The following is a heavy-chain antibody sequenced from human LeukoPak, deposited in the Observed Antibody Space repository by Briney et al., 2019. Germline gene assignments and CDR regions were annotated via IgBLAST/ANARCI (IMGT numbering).Heavy chain of an antibody. CDR3: ARRNGADDAFDI. Sequence: PGGSLRLSCAASGFTFSSYSMNWVRQAPGKGLEGVSSISSSSSYIYYADSVKGRFAISRDNAKNSLYLQMNSLRAEDTAVYYCARRNGADDAFDIWGEGTMVTVSS. V-gene: IGHV3-21*01. CDR1: GFTFSSYS. CDR2: ISSSSSYI. D-gene: IGHD4-17*01. J-gene: IGHJ3*02.